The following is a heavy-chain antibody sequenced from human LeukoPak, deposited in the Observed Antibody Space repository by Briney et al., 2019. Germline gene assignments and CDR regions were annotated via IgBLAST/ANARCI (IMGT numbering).Heavy chain of an antibody. D-gene: IGHD1-14*01. J-gene: IGHJ6*03. CDR3: ARSPAGANYYLDV. V-gene: IGHV3-30*02. CDR1: GFTFSSYG. CDR2: IRYDGRNK. Sequence: GGSLRLSCAASGFTFSSYGMHWVRQAPGKGLDWVAFIRYDGRNKYYADSVKGRFTISRDNSKNTLYLQMNSLRAEDTAVYYCARSPAGANYYLDVWGKGTTVTISS.